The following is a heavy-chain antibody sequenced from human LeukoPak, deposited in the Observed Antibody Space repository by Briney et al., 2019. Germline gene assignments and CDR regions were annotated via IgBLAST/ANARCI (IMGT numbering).Heavy chain of an antibody. CDR3: ARGTYDFWSGYLAFDI. V-gene: IGHV4-34*01. CDR2: INHSGST. D-gene: IGHD3-3*01. Sequence: SETLSLTCAVYGGSFSGYYWSWIRQPPGKGLEWIGEINHSGSTNYNPSLKSRGTISVHTSKNQFSLKLSSVTAADTAVYYCARGTYDFWSGYLAFDIWGQGTMVTVSS. CDR1: GGSFSGYY. J-gene: IGHJ3*02.